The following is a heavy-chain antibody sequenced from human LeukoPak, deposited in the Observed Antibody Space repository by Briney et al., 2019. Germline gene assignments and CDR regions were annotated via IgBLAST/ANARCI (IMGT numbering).Heavy chain of an antibody. CDR1: GFTFSSYW. CDR2: IKQDGSEK. CDR3: VVGGCSGGSCYPTWPRQFDY. V-gene: IGHV3-7*01. J-gene: IGHJ4*02. Sequence: PGGSLRLSCAASGFTFSSYWMSWVRQAPGKGLEWVANIKQDGSEKYYVDSVKGRFTISRDNAKNSLYLQMNSLRAEDTAVYYCVVGGCSGGSCYPTWPRQFDYWGQGTLVTVSS. D-gene: IGHD2-15*01.